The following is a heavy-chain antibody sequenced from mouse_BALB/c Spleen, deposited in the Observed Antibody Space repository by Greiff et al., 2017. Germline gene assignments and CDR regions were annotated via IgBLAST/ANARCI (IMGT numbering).Heavy chain of an antibody. J-gene: IGHJ2*01. D-gene: IGHD1-2*01. CDR3: NAWITTATGTIDY. V-gene: IGHV14-4*02. CDR2: IDPENGDT. Sequence: EVKLQESGAELVRSGASVKLSCTASGFNIKDYYMHWVKQRPEQGLEWIGWIDPENGDTEYAPKFQGKATMTADTSSNTAYLQLSSLTSEDTAVYYCNAWITTATGTIDYWGQGTTLTVSS. CDR1: GFNIKDYY.